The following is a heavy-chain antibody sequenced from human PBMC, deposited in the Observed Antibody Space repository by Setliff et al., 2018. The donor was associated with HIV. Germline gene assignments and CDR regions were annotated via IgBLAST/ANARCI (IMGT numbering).Heavy chain of an antibody. CDR1: GFTFSSFV. Sequence: PGESLKISCAASGFTFSSFVMNWVRQAPGKGLEWVSGSGRGGNVYYADSVKGRFTISRDNSKNTMYLQMSSLRAEDTAVYYCARDLVDRGHFDYWGHGTLVTVSS. CDR3: ARDLVDRGHFDY. D-gene: IGHD2-15*01. CDR2: SGRGGNV. V-gene: IGHV3-23*01. J-gene: IGHJ4*01.